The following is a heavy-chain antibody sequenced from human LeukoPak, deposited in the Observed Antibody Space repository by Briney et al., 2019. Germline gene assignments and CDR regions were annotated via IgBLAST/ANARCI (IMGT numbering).Heavy chain of an antibody. J-gene: IGHJ4*02. V-gene: IGHV4-34*01. CDR3: ARAPSGEVESAARGDYLDY. D-gene: IGHD6-13*01. Sequence: SETLSLTCAVYGGSFSGYFWSWIRQPPGKGLEWIGEINHSGGTNYNPSLKSRVNISVDTSKNQFSLKMNSVTAADTAVYYCARAPSGEVESAARGDYLDYWGQGTLVTVSS. CDR2: INHSGGT. CDR1: GGSFSGYF.